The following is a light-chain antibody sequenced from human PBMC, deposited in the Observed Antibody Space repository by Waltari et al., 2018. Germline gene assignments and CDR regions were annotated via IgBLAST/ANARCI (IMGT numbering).Light chain of an antibody. CDR1: SSDVGGYNY. CDR2: EVS. Sequence: QSALTQPASVSGSPGQSITFSCTGTSSDVGGYNYVSWYQQHPDKVPKLMIYEVSNRPAGVSNRFSGSESGNTASLTISGLQAEDEADYYCLSYTSSSTYVFGTGTKVTVL. J-gene: IGLJ1*01. V-gene: IGLV2-14*01. CDR3: LSYTSSSTYV.